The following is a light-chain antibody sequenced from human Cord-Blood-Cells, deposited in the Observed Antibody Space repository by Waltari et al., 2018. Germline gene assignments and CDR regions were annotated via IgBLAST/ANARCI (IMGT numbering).Light chain of an antibody. CDR2: EDS. Sequence: SYELPQPPSVSVSPGQTARITCSGDALPKKYAYWYQQKSGHAPVLVIYEDSKRPSGIPERFSGSSSGTMATLTISGAQVEDEADYYCYSTDSSGNHWVFGGGTKLTVL. J-gene: IGLJ3*02. V-gene: IGLV3-10*01. CDR3: YSTDSSGNHWV. CDR1: ALPKKY.